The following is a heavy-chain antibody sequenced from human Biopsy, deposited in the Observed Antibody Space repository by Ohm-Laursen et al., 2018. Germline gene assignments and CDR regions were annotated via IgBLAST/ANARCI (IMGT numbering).Heavy chain of an antibody. J-gene: IGHJ4*02. D-gene: IGHD6-19*01. Sequence: PPGTLSLTCTVSGDSVSSGSFYWTWIRQPPGQGLEYIGYIYDRGSTANYNPSLESRVTMSVDMPKNQFSLKLSSVTAADTAIYYCARGMRSSGWPYFDSWGQGTLATVSS. V-gene: IGHV4-61*01. CDR3: ARGMRSSGWPYFDS. CDR2: IYDRGSTA. CDR1: GDSVSSGSFY.